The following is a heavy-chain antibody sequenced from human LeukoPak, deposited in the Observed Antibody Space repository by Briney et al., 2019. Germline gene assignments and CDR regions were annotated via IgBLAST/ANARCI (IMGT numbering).Heavy chain of an antibody. Sequence: ASVNVSYNASGYTFTGYYMHWVRHAPGQGLEGMGWINPNSGGTKYAQKFQGRVTMTRDTSMSTAYMELSRLRSDDTAVYYCAREEGAAADFDYWGQGTLVSVSS. CDR3: AREEGAAADFDY. D-gene: IGHD6-13*01. J-gene: IGHJ4*02. V-gene: IGHV1-2*02. CDR1: GYTFTGYY. CDR2: INPNSGGT.